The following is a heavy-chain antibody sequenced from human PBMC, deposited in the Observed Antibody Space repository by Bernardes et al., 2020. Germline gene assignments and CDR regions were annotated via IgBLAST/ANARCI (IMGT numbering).Heavy chain of an antibody. D-gene: IGHD4-17*01. CDR3: ARGPGDGTVTPFWYFDL. V-gene: IGHV3-20*04. Sequence: GGSLRLSCAASGFTFDDYGMSWVRKAPGKGLEWVSGINWNGGSTGYADSVKGRFTISRDNAKNSLYLQMNSLRAEDTALYYCARGPGDGTVTPFWYFDLWGRGTLVTVSS. CDR2: INWNGGST. J-gene: IGHJ2*01. CDR1: GFTFDDYG.